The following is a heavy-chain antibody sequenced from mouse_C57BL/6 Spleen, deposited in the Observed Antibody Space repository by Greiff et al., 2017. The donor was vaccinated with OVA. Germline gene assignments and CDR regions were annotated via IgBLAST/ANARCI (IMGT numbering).Heavy chain of an antibody. CDR2: IYPGDGDT. CDR3: ARESSTRDYYAMDY. D-gene: IGHD1-1*01. CDR1: GYAFSSSW. V-gene: IGHV1-82*01. J-gene: IGHJ4*01. Sequence: QVQLQQSGPELVKPGASVKISCKASGYAFSSSWMNWVKQRPGKGLEWIGRIYPGDGDTNYNGKFKGKATLTADKSSSTAYMQLSSLTSEDSAVYLCARESSTRDYYAMDYWGQGTSVTVSA.